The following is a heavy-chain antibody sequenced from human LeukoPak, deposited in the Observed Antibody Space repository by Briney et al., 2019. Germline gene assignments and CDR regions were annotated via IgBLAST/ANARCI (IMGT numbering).Heavy chain of an antibody. CDR3: AKDRSGPAEH. Sequence: PGGSLRLSCAASGFSSSSYGMHWVRQAPGKGLEWVAFIQYDGNNEYYADSVKGRFTISRDNSKNTLYLQMNSLRAEDTAVYYCAKDRSGPAEHWGQGTLVTVSS. CDR1: GFSSSSYG. V-gene: IGHV3-30*02. CDR2: IQYDGNNE. J-gene: IGHJ1*01.